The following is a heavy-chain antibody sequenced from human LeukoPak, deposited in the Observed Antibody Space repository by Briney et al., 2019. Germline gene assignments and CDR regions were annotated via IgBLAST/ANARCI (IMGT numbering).Heavy chain of an antibody. V-gene: IGHV5-51*01. CDR2: IYPVDSDT. J-gene: IGHJ6*02. CDR3: ARGPLSSGWYHYGMDV. CDR1: GYSFTTYW. Sequence: GESLKISCQGSGYSFTTYWIAWVPQIPAKGLGWMVFIYPVDSDTRFSPPFQGQVTISADKSISTAYLQWSSLKASDTAMYYCARGPLSSGWYHYGMDVWGQGTTVTVSS. D-gene: IGHD6-19*01.